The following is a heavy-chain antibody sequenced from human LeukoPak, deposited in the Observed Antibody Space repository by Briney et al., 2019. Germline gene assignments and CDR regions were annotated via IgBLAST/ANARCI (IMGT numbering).Heavy chain of an antibody. Sequence: PGGSRRLSCAASGFTFSTYGMHWVRQAPGKGLEWVAFIRYDGSNKYYADSVKGRFTISRDNSKNTLYLQMNSLRAEDTAVYYCAKAIRWFGELQDRLPPGDYWGQGTLVTVSS. CDR3: AKAIRWFGELQDRLPPGDY. D-gene: IGHD3-10*01. J-gene: IGHJ4*02. CDR2: IRYDGSNK. V-gene: IGHV3-30*02. CDR1: GFTFSTYG.